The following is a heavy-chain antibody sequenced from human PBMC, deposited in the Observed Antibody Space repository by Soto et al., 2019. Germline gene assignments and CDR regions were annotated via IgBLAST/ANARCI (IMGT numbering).Heavy chain of an antibody. Sequence: ASVKVSCKASGYTFTNYGISWVRQAPGQGLEWMGWISGYNGNTKYAQKFQGRVTMTTDTPTNTAYMELRSLRSDDTAVYYCARDREYYYDSSGNYYYHYGMDVWGQGTTVTVSS. CDR2: ISGYNGNT. CDR1: GYTFTNYG. CDR3: ARDREYYYDSSGNYYYHYGMDV. D-gene: IGHD3-22*01. J-gene: IGHJ6*02. V-gene: IGHV1-18*04.